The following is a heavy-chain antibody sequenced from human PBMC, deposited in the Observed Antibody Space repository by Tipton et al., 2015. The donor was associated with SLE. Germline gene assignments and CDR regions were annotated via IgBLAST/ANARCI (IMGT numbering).Heavy chain of an antibody. CDR3: ARHLCTNGVCPFDY. D-gene: IGHD2-8*01. Sequence: TLSLTCTVSGASISSGRHYWSWIRRPAGKGLEWIGHIYENGGTNYNPSVGSRFTLSVDTSKNQFSLEVTSLTAADTAVYYCARHLCTNGVCPFDYWGQGIQVTVSS. CDR2: IYENGGT. V-gene: IGHV4-61*09. J-gene: IGHJ4*02. CDR1: GASISSGRHY.